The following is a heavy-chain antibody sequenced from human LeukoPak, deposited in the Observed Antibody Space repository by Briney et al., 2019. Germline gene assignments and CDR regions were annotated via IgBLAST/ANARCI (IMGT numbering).Heavy chain of an antibody. CDR2: IYYSGST. CDR1: GGSISSSSYY. D-gene: IGHD6-19*01. V-gene: IGHV4-39*01. Sequence: SETLSLTCTVSGGSISSSSYYWGWIRQPTGKGLEWIGSIYYSGSTYYNPSLKSRVTISVDTSKNQFSLKLSSVTAADTAAYYCASFSIAVAGTSWFDPWGQGTLVTVSS. J-gene: IGHJ5*02. CDR3: ASFSIAVAGTSWFDP.